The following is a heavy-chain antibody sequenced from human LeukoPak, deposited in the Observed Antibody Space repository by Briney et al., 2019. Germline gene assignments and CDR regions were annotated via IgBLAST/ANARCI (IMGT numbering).Heavy chain of an antibody. Sequence: HPGGSLRLSCAASGFTFSSYGMHWVRQAPGKGLEWVSAISGSGGSTYYADSVKGRFTISRDNSKNTLYLQMNSLRAEDTAVYYCAKTGVLEWGILGYYFDYWGQGTLVTVSS. V-gene: IGHV3-23*01. CDR2: ISGSGGST. D-gene: IGHD3-3*01. J-gene: IGHJ4*02. CDR3: AKTGVLEWGILGYYFDY. CDR1: GFTFSSYG.